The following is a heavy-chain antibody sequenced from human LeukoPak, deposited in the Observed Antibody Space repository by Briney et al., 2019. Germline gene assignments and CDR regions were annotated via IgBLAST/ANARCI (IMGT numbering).Heavy chain of an antibody. D-gene: IGHD2-2*03. J-gene: IGHJ4*02. Sequence: PSETLSLTCAVSGGSISSTTSYSGWIRQPPGKGLEWIGRIYYSGSTFYNPSLKSRVTISVDTSKNQLSLRLSSVTAADTAVYYCARHGSTDYFDYWGQGTLVTVSS. CDR3: ARHGSTDYFDY. V-gene: IGHV4-39*01. CDR2: IYYSGST. CDR1: GGSISSTTSY.